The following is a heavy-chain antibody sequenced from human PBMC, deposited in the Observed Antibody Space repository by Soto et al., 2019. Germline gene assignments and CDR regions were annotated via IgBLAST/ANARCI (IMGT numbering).Heavy chain of an antibody. D-gene: IGHD6-13*01. J-gene: IGHJ4*02. Sequence: GGSLRLSCAASGFTFSSYSMNWVRQAPGKGLEWVSSISSSSSYIYYADSVKGRFTISRDNAKNSLYLQMNSLRAEDTAVYYCARDWYEDMYYFDYWGQGTLVTVSS. CDR3: ARDWYEDMYYFDY. V-gene: IGHV3-21*01. CDR2: ISSSSSYI. CDR1: GFTFSSYS.